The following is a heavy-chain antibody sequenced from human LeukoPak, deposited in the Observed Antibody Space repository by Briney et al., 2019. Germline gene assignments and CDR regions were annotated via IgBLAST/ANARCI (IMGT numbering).Heavy chain of an antibody. V-gene: IGHV3-48*02. CDR3: ARSASSDY. CDR1: GFTFSTFT. Sequence: LTGGSLRLSCAASGFTFSTFTMNWVRQAPGKRLEWVSSIISTGTTIYYADSVKGRFTISRDNAKDSLFLQMNSLRDEDTAVYYCARSASSDYWGQGTLVTVSS. D-gene: IGHD1-26*01. J-gene: IGHJ4*02. CDR2: IISTGTTI.